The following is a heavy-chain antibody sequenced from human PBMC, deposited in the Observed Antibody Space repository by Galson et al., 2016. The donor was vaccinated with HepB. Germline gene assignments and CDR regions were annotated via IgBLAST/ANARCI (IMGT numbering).Heavy chain of an antibody. CDR1: GESLSGDALTRGDFY. Sequence: TLSLTCSVSGESLSGDALTRGDFYWSWIRQHPGKGLEWIGYIFHTGSQFYNPSLKSRLKISLDMSKTQFSLRLTSVTAADTAFYYCARDILRAPEDCAGGACYRIFDVWGQGIMVTVSS. CDR2: IFHTGSQ. V-gene: IGHV4-31*03. J-gene: IGHJ3*01. D-gene: IGHD2-8*02. CDR3: ARDILRAPEDCAGGACYRIFDV.